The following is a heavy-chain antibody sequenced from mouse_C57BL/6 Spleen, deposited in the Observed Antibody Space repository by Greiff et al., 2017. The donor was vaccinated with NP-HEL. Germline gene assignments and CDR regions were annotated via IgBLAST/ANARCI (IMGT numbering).Heavy chain of an antibody. Sequence: VQLQQSGPGLVAPSQSLSITCTVSGFSLTSYGVDWVRQSPGKGLEWLGVIWGVGSTNYNSALKSRLSISKDNSKSQVFLKMNSLQTDDTAMYYCASGYYGSSFAYWGQGTLVTVSA. CDR2: IWGVGST. J-gene: IGHJ3*01. CDR1: GFSLTSYG. D-gene: IGHD1-1*01. V-gene: IGHV2-6*01. CDR3: ASGYYGSSFAY.